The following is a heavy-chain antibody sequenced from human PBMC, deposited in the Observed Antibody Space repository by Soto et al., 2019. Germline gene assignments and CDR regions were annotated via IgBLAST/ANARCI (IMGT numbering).Heavy chain of an antibody. J-gene: IGHJ4*02. Sequence: WVSLRLSCAASGFTFSSYAISCVREAPGKGLEWVSAISGSGGSTYYADSVKGRFTISRDNSKNTLYLQMNSLRDEDTAVYYCAKAYRTSYYFDYWGQGTLVTVS. CDR1: GFTFSSYA. D-gene: IGHD2-2*01. CDR2: ISGSGGST. CDR3: AKAYRTSYYFDY. V-gene: IGHV3-23*01.